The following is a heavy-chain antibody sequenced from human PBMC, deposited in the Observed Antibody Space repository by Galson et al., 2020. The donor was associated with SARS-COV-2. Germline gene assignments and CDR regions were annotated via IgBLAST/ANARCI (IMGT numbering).Heavy chain of an antibody. Sequence: RLSCAASGFTFSSYDMHWVRQATGKGLEWVSAIGTAGDTYYPGSVKGRFTISRENAKNSLYLQMNSLRAGDTAVYYCARERITMVRGVYYYYGMDVWGQGTTVTVSS. CDR2: IGTAGDT. J-gene: IGHJ6*02. D-gene: IGHD3-10*01. CDR3: ARERITMVRGVYYYYGMDV. V-gene: IGHV3-13*01. CDR1: GFTFSSYD.